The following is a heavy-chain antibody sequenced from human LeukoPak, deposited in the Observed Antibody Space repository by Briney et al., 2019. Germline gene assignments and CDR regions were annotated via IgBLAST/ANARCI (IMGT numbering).Heavy chain of an antibody. D-gene: IGHD6-19*01. V-gene: IGHV3-30*07. Sequence: SVKGRFTISRDNSKNTLYLEMNSLRAEDTAVYYCARGPRYSSGWYNYWGQGTLVTVSS. J-gene: IGHJ4*02. CDR3: ARGPRYSSGWYNY.